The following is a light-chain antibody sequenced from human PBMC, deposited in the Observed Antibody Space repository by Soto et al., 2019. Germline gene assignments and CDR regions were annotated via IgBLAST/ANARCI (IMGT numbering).Light chain of an antibody. CDR3: SSYTNINTRACV. J-gene: IGLJ1*01. V-gene: IGLV2-14*01. CDR1: SCDIGSYNR. Sequence: QSSLTQPASVSGSPGQSSTISCTGTSCDIGSYNRVSWYQQHPGKAPKLIIYEVTDRPSGVSNRFSGSKSGYTASLTISGLKAEDEAEYYCSSYTNINTRACVFGTGTKVTIL. CDR2: EVT.